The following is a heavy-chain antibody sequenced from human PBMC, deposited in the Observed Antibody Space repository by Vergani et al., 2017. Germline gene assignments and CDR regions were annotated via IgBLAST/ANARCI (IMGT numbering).Heavy chain of an antibody. J-gene: IGHJ4*02. D-gene: IGHD3-10*01. CDR2: IYYSGST. Sequence: QVQLQESGPGLVKPSETLSLTCTVSGGSISSYYWSWIRQPPGKGLEWIGYIYYSGSTNYNPSLKSRVTISVDTSKNQFSLKLSSVTAADTAVYYCARESIVLLWFGELVNGHFDYWGQGTLVTVSS. V-gene: IGHV4-59*01. CDR1: GGSISSYY. CDR3: ARESIVLLWFGELVNGHFDY.